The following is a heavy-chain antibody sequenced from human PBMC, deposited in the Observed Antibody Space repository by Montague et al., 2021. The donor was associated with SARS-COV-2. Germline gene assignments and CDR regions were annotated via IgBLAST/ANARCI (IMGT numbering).Heavy chain of an antibody. J-gene: IGHJ4*02. CDR2: ISSSSSYI. D-gene: IGHD3-22*01. CDR1: GFTFSSYS. V-gene: IGHV3-21*01. Sequence: SLRLSCAASGFTFSSYSMNWVRQAPGKGLEWASSISSSSSYIYYADSVKGRFTISRDNAKNSLYLQMNSLRAEDTAVYYCARDRGGYYSVFDYWGQGTLVTVSS. CDR3: ARDRGGYYSVFDY.